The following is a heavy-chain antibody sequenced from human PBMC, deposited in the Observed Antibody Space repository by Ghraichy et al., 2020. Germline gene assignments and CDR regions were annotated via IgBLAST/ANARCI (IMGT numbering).Heavy chain of an antibody. D-gene: IGHD2-2*01. CDR1: GFTFSSYS. Sequence: GGSLRLSCAASGFTFSSYSMNWVRQAPGKGLEWVSSISSSSYIYYADSVKGRFTISRDNAKNSLYLQMNSLRAEDTAVYYCARDEQLEEIIVVVPAATMDVWGQGTTVTVSS. J-gene: IGHJ6*02. CDR2: ISSSSYI. CDR3: ARDEQLEEIIVVVPAATMDV. V-gene: IGHV3-21*01.